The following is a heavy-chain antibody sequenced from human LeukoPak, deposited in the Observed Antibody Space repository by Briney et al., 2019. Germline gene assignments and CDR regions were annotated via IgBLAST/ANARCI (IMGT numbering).Heavy chain of an antibody. CDR1: GFTFISYA. CDR3: ARVWRGSGWYTVDY. V-gene: IGHV3-30-3*01. CDR2: ISYDGSNK. D-gene: IGHD6-19*01. J-gene: IGHJ4*02. Sequence: GGSLRLSCGASGFTFISYAMHWVRQAPGKGLEGVAVISYDGSNKYYADSVKGRFTISRDNSKNTLYLQMNSLRAEDTAVYYCARVWRGSGWYTVDYWGQGNLVTVSS.